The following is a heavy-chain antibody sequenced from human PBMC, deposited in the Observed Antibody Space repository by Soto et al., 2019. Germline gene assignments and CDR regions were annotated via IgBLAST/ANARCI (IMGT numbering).Heavy chain of an antibody. Sequence: SETLSLTCAVYGGSFSGYYWSWIRQPPGKGLEWIGEINHSGSTNYNPSLKSRVTISVDTSKNQFSLKLSSVTAADTAVYYCARMGLTCSSTSCYGPYYYYYYYMDVWGKGTTVTVSS. CDR2: INHSGST. CDR1: GGSFSGYY. V-gene: IGHV4-34*01. J-gene: IGHJ6*03. D-gene: IGHD2-2*01. CDR3: ARMGLTCSSTSCYGPYYYYYYYMDV.